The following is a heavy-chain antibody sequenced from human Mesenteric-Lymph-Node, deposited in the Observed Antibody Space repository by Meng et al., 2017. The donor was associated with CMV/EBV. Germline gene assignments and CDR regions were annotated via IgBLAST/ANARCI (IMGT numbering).Heavy chain of an antibody. J-gene: IGHJ3*02. CDR1: GFTFSDYY. Sequence: GESLKISCAASGFTFSDYYMSWIRQAPGKGLEWVSYISSSGSTIYYADSVKGRFTISRDNAKNSLYLQMNSLRAEDTAVYYCARVHPTEGAFDIWGQGTMVTVSS. CDR2: ISSSGSTI. CDR3: ARVHPTEGAFDI. V-gene: IGHV3-11*01.